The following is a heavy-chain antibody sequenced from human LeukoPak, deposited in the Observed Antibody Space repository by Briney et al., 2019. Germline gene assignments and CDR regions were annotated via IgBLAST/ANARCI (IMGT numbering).Heavy chain of an antibody. CDR1: GFTFSSYA. Sequence: GGSLRLSCAASGFTFSSYAMSWVRQAPGKGLEWVSAISGSGGSTYYADSVKGRFTISRDNSKNTLYLQMNSLRAEDTAVYYCAKAFHIVVVPAAPFDYWGQGTLVTVSS. D-gene: IGHD2-2*01. CDR2: ISGSGGST. CDR3: AKAFHIVVVPAAPFDY. V-gene: IGHV3-23*01. J-gene: IGHJ4*02.